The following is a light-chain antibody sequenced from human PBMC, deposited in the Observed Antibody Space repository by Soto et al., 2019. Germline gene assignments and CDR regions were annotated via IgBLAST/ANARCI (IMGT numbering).Light chain of an antibody. Sequence: AIRMTQSPSSFSASTGDRVTITCRASQGISSYLAWYQQKPGKAPKLLIYGASTLQSGVPSRFSGSGSGTDFTLTISCLQSEDFATYYCQQYYSYPRTFGQGTKVEI. V-gene: IGKV1-8*01. J-gene: IGKJ1*01. CDR2: GAS. CDR1: QGISSY. CDR3: QQYYSYPRT.